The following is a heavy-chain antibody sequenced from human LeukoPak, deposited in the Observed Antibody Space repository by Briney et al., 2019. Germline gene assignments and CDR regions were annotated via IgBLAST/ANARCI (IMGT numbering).Heavy chain of an antibody. V-gene: IGHV3-74*01. Sequence: GGSLSLSCAASGFTFSEYWMLWVRQAPGKGLESVSRINTDGTVTTYADSVKGRFTVSRDNADNTMFLQMNSVRDEDTAVYYCATKQWLAPPPDSWGQGTPVTVSS. CDR3: ATKQWLAPPPDS. CDR1: GFTFSEYW. D-gene: IGHD6-19*01. J-gene: IGHJ4*02. CDR2: INTDGTVT.